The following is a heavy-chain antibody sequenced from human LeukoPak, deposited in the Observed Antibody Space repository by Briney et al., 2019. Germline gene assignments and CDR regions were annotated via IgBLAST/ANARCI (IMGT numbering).Heavy chain of an antibody. CDR3: ARVASYYYMDV. Sequence: GGSLRPSCAASGFTFSSYWMSWVRQAPGKGLEWVANIKQDGSEKYYVDSVKGRFTISRDNAKNSLYLQMNSLRAEDTAVYYCARVASYYYMDVWGKGTTVTVSS. J-gene: IGHJ6*03. V-gene: IGHV3-7*01. CDR1: GFTFSSYW. CDR2: IKQDGSEK.